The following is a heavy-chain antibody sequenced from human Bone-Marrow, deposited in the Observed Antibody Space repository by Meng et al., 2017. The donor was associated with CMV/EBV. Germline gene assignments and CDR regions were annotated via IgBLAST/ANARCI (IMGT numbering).Heavy chain of an antibody. CDR2: IYSGGSST. J-gene: IGHJ4*02. V-gene: IGHV3-23*03. CDR3: AKSGQLKAGDYFDY. CDR1: GFTFSSYA. Sequence: GGSLRLSCAASGFTFSSYAMSWVRQAPGKGLEWVSVIYSGGSSTYYADSVKGRFTISRDNSKNTLYLQMNSLRAEDTAVYYCAKSGQLKAGDYFDYWGQGTLVTVSS. D-gene: IGHD5-18*01.